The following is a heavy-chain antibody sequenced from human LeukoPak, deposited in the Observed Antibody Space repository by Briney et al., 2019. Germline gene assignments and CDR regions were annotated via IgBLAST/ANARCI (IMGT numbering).Heavy chain of an antibody. CDR1: GFTFTAHY. CDR3: VREGNELLSKNFDY. V-gene: IGHV1-2*02. J-gene: IGHJ4*02. D-gene: IGHD2-21*02. CDR2: INPHSGGT. Sequence: ASVTVSCKASGFTFTAHYIHWVRQAPGQGLEWMGYINPHSGGTSSPQKSQGRVTMTTETSISAAYMELSSLISDDTAMYYCVREGNELLSKNFDYWGQGTLVTVSS.